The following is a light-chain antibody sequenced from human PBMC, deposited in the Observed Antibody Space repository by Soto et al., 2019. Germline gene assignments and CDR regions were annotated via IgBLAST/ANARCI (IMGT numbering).Light chain of an antibody. CDR2: AAS. J-gene: IGKJ4*01. CDR1: QGISSY. Sequence: DIQLTQSPSFLSAPVGDRVTITCRASQGISSYLAWYQQKPGKAPKLLMYAASTLQSGVPSRFSGSGFGTKFALTISSLQPEDFATYYCQQLNSYPLAFGGGTKVEIK. V-gene: IGKV1-9*01. CDR3: QQLNSYPLA.